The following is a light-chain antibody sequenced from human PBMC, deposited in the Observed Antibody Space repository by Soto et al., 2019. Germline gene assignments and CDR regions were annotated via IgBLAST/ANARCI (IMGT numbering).Light chain of an antibody. Sequence: QSALTQPRSVSGSPGQSVTISCTGTSSDVGGYRYVSWYQQHPGKAPKLMIYDVSKRPSGVPDRFSGSKSGNTASLTIYGLQAEDEADYYCSSYAGSNNFVFGTGTKATV. J-gene: IGLJ1*01. CDR2: DVS. CDR3: SSYAGSNNFV. CDR1: SSDVGGYRY. V-gene: IGLV2-11*01.